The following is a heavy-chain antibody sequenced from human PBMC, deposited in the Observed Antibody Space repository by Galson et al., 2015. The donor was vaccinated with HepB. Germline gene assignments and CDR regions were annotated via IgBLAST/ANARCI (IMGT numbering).Heavy chain of an antibody. CDR3: AKDKVLWTGDAFDI. J-gene: IGHJ3*02. CDR2: ISGSGDTT. Sequence: SLRLSCAASGFTFSSYAMSWVRQAPGKGLEWVSGISGSGDTTYYADSVKGRFTISRDNSKNTLYLQMNSLRAEDTALYYCAKDKVLWTGDAFDIWGRGTMVTVSS. D-gene: IGHD2-21*01. V-gene: IGHV3-23*01. CDR1: GFTFSSYA.